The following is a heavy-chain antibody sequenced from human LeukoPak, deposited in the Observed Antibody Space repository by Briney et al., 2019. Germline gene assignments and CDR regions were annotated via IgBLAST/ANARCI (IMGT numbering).Heavy chain of an antibody. V-gene: IGHV1-69*05. CDR3: ARRGYYDSSGYGYFDY. D-gene: IGHD3-22*01. J-gene: IGHJ4*02. Sequence: GASVKVSCKASGGTFSSYAISWVRQAPGQGLEWMGGIIPIFGTANYAQKFQGRVTITTDESTSTAYMELSSLRSEDTAVYYCARRGYYDSSGYGYFDYWGQGTLVTVSS. CDR2: IIPIFGTA. CDR1: GGTFSSYA.